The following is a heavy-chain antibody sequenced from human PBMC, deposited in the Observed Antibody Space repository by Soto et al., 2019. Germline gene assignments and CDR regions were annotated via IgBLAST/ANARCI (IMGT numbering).Heavy chain of an antibody. CDR1: GGSISEFY. CDR2: IYGSGSLYASGTT. V-gene: IGHV4-4*07. CDR3: VRGGGRDSRSMYYYTGMDV. D-gene: IGHD1-26*01. Sequence: QVQLQESGPGLVRPSETLSLTCTVSGGSISEFYWSWIRQPAGKGMEWSGRIYGSGSLYASGTTTPNPSLQSRSTMSVDMSKNQVSLQLTSVTAADTAVYYCVRGGGRDSRSMYYYTGMDVWGQGTTVTVSS. J-gene: IGHJ6*02.